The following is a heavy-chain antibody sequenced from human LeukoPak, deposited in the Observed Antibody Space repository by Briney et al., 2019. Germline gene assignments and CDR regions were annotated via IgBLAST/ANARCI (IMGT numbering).Heavy chain of an antibody. Sequence: SETLSLTCTVSGGSISSYYWSWIRQPPGKGLEWIGYIYYSGSTNYNPSLKSRVTISVDTSKNQFSLKLSSVTAADTAVYYCAREGWNAFDIWGQGTMVTVSS. CDR2: IYYSGST. CDR3: AREGWNAFDI. J-gene: IGHJ3*02. CDR1: GGSISSYY. D-gene: IGHD2-15*01. V-gene: IGHV4-59*01.